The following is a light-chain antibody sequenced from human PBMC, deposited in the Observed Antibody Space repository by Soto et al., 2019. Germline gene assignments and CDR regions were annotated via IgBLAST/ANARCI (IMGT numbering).Light chain of an antibody. CDR1: QSVGNDY. CDR2: GAS. CDR3: QQYVSTPWT. J-gene: IGKJ1*01. V-gene: IGKV3-20*01. Sequence: EIVLTQSPGTLSLSPGERATLSCRASQSVGNDYLAWYQQKPGQAPRLLIYGASSRATGIPDRFSGSGSGTDFALTISRLEPEDIAVYSCQQYVSTPWTFGQGTKVEIK.